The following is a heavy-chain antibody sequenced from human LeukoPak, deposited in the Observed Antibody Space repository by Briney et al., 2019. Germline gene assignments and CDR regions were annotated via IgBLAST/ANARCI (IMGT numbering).Heavy chain of an antibody. CDR1: GGSISSGDYY. CDR3: ARDYYGSGSGDY. Sequence: PSETLSLTCTVSGGSISSGDYYWGWTRQPPGKGLEWIGYIYYSGSTYYNPSLKSRVTISVDTSKNQFSLKLSSVTAADTAVYYCARDYYGSGSGDYWGQGTLVTVSS. CDR2: IYYSGST. J-gene: IGHJ4*02. V-gene: IGHV4-30-4*01. D-gene: IGHD3-10*01.